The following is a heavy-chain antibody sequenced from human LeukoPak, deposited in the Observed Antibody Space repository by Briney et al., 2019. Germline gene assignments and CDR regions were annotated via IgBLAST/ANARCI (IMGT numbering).Heavy chain of an antibody. V-gene: IGHV3-23*01. CDR2: SGSGGST. CDR3: AKDFWSGYYPNY. Sequence: GGSLRLPCAASGFTFSSYAMSWVRQAPGKGLEWVSGSGSGGSTYYADSVKGRFTISRDNSKNTLYLQMNSLRAEDTAVYYCAKDFWSGYYPNYWGQGTLVTVSS. D-gene: IGHD3-3*01. J-gene: IGHJ4*02. CDR1: GFTFSSYA.